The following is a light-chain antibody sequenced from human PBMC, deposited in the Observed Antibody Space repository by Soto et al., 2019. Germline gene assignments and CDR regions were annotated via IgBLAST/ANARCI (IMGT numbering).Light chain of an antibody. CDR1: SSNIGAGYD. J-gene: IGLJ2*01. V-gene: IGLV1-40*01. Sequence: QSVLTQPPSVSGAPGQRVTISCTGSSSNIGAGYDVHWYQQFPGTAPKLLLYGSTNRPSGVPDRFSGSKSGTSASLAIAGLQTEDEADYDCQSYDSSLSAVVFGGGTKLTVL. CDR2: GST. CDR3: QSYDSSLSAVV.